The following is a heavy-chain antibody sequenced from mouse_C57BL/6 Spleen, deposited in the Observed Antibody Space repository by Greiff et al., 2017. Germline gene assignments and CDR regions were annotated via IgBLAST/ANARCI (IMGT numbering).Heavy chain of an antibody. D-gene: IGHD2-3*01. CDR3: ARSGYYVWFAY. CDR2: ISSGSSTI. J-gene: IGHJ3*01. V-gene: IGHV5-17*01. CDR1: GFTFSDYG. Sequence: EVQRVESGGGLVKPGGSLKLSCAASGFTFSDYGMHWVRQAPEKGLEWVAYISSGSSTIYYADTVKGRFTISRDNAKNTLFLQMTSLRSEDTAMYYCARSGYYVWFAYWGQGTLVTVSA.